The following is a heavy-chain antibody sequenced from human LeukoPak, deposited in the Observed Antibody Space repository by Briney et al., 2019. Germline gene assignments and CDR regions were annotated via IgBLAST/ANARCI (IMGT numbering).Heavy chain of an antibody. CDR2: IGACNGNT. V-gene: IGHV1-18*01. J-gene: IGHJ4*02. CDR1: GSTFTSYG. Sequence: ASVKVSCKASGSTFTSYGVSWVRQAPGQGLEWMGWIGACNGNTNYAQKLQGRVTMTTDTSTSTAYMELRSLRSDDTAVYYCARESSGSYPKIDYWGQGTLVTVSS. CDR3: ARESSGSYPKIDY. D-gene: IGHD1-26*01.